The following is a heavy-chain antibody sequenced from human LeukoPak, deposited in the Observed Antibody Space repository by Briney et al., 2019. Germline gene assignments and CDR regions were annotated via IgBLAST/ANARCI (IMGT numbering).Heavy chain of an antibody. CDR3: TREGYTGSYPDY. CDR2: INSDGSST. CDR1: GFTFSTYW. Sequence: GGSLRLSCAASGFTFSTYWMHWVRHAPGKGLVWVSRINSDGSSTNYADSVKGRFTISRDNAKNTLYLQMNSLRVEDTAVYHCTREGYTGSYPDYWGQGTLVTVSS. J-gene: IGHJ4*02. D-gene: IGHD1-26*01. V-gene: IGHV3-74*01.